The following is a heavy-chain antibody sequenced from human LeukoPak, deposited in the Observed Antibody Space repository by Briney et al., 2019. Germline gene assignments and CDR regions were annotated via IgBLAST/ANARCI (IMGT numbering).Heavy chain of an antibody. J-gene: IGHJ3*02. V-gene: IGHV4-61*05. CDR1: GGSISSSSYY. CDR3: ARGGNYGDYAGQGPTDAFDI. D-gene: IGHD4-17*01. CDR2: IYYSGST. Sequence: SETLSLTCTVSGGSISSSSYYWGWIRQPPGKGLEWIGYIYYSGSTNYNPSLKSRVTISVDTSKNQFSLKLSSVTAADTAVYYCARGGNYGDYAGQGPTDAFDIWGQGTMVTVSS.